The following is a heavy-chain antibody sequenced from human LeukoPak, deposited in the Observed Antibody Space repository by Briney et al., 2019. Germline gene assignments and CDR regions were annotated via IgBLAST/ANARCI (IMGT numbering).Heavy chain of an antibody. CDR3: ARALGYCSSASCYYFDN. J-gene: IGHJ4*02. V-gene: IGHV3-48*01. CDR1: GFTFSSYS. D-gene: IGHD2-2*01. CDR2: ISSSSSAI. Sequence: GGSLRLSCAASGFTFSSYSMNWVRQAPGKGLEWVSYISSSSSAIYYADSVKGRFTISRDNAKNSLYLQMNSLRAEDTAVYYCARALGYCSSASCYYFDNWGQGTLVTVSS.